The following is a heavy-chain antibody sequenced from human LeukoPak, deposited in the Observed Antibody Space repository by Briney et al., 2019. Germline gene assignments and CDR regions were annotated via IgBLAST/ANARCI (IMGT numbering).Heavy chain of an antibody. CDR3: VKSAQHHKVTIFGVAPDY. D-gene: IGHD3-3*01. V-gene: IGHV3-64D*09. J-gene: IGHJ4*02. CDR1: GFTFGSYA. CDR2: ISSNGGST. Sequence: GGSLRLSCSASGFTFGSYAMHWVRQAPGKGLEYVSAISSNGGSTYYADSVKGRFTISRDNSKNTLYLQMSSLRAEDTAVYYCVKSAQHHKVTIFGVAPDYWGQGTLVTVSS.